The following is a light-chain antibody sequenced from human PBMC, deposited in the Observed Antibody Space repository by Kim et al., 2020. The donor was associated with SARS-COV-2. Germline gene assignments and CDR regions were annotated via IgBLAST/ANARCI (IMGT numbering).Light chain of an antibody. J-gene: IGLJ2*01. V-gene: IGLV3-19*01. Sequence: SSELTQDPAVSVAWGQTVRITCQGDSLRSYYASWYQQKPGQAPVLVIYGKNNRPSGIPDRFSGSSSGNTASLTITGAQAEDEADYYCNSRDSRGNHVVF. CDR3: NSRDSRGNHVV. CDR1: SLRSYY. CDR2: GKN.